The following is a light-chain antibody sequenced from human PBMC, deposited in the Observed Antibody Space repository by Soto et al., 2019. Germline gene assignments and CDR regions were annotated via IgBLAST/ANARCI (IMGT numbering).Light chain of an antibody. CDR2: GAS. V-gene: IGKV3-15*01. CDR3: QQYNNWPRT. J-gene: IGKJ1*01. CDR1: QSVSSN. Sequence: EIVMTQSPATLSVSPGERATLSCRASQSVSSNLAWYQQRPGQAPRLLIYGASTRATSIPARFSRSGSGTEFTLTISSLQSEDFAVYYCQQYNNWPRTFGQGTKVEVK.